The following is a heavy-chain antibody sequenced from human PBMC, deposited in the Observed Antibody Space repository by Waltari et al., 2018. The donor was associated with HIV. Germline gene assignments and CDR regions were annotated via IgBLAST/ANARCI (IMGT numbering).Heavy chain of an antibody. CDR2: IYYSGST. Sequence: QLQLQESGPGLVKPSETLSLTCTVSGGSISSSSYYWGWIRQPPGKGLEWIGSIYYSGSTYYNPSLKSRVTISVDTSKNQFSLKLSSVTAADTAVYYCARDARPKVGAKTYFDYWGQGTLVTVSS. V-gene: IGHV4-39*02. D-gene: IGHD1-26*01. CDR3: ARDARPKVGAKTYFDY. J-gene: IGHJ4*02. CDR1: GGSISSSSYY.